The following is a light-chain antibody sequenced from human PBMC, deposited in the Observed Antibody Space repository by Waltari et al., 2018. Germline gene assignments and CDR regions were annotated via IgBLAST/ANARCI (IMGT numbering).Light chain of an antibody. Sequence: QSVVTQQPSASGTPGQRVTISCSGSRSNIGGNPVSWYQQFPGAAPNLLIYSDTQRPSGVPDQFSGSKSGTSAYLAINGLQSEDEADYFCAAWEDRLNGVVFGGGTKVTVL. CDR1: RSNIGGNP. J-gene: IGLJ2*01. V-gene: IGLV1-44*01. CDR2: SDT. CDR3: AAWEDRLNGVV.